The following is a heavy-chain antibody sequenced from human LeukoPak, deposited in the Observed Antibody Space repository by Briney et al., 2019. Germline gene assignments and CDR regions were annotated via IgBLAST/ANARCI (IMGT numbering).Heavy chain of an antibody. CDR1: GFSFSGYY. CDR2: INHSGST. Sequence: KPSETLSLTCAVYGFSFSGYYWSWIRQPPGKGLEWIGEINHSGSTNYNPSLKSRVTISVDTSKNQFSLKLSSVTAADTAVYYCARSYCSSTSCYAVGGGWFDPWGQGTLATVSS. J-gene: IGHJ5*02. D-gene: IGHD2-2*01. V-gene: IGHV4-34*01. CDR3: ARSYCSSTSCYAVGGGWFDP.